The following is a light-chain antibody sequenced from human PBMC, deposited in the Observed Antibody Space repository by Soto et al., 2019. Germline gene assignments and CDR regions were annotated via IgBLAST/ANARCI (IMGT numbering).Light chain of an antibody. V-gene: IGLV2-14*01. CDR1: SSDVGGSNY. J-gene: IGLJ1*01. Sequence: QSALTQPASVSGSLGQSITISCTGTSSDVGGSNYVSWYQQFPGKAPKLMIADVTTRPSGVSNRFSGSKSGNTASLTISGLQAEDEADYYCSSYTGSNSNVFGTGTKVTVL. CDR3: SSYTGSNSNV. CDR2: DVT.